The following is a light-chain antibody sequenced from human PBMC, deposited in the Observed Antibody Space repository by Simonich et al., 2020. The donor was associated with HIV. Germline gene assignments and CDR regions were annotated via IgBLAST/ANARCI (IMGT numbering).Light chain of an antibody. Sequence: EIVMTQSPATLSVSPGERVTLSCRASQSVSSNLAWYQQKPGQAPRLLIYGASTRATGIPARFSGSGSGTEFTLTISSMQSEDFAVYRCQQYNDWPTFGGGTKVEIK. CDR2: GAS. V-gene: IGKV3-15*01. J-gene: IGKJ4*01. CDR1: QSVSSN. CDR3: QQYNDWPT.